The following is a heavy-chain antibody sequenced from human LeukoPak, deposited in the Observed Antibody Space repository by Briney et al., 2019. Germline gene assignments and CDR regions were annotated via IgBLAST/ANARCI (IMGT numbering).Heavy chain of an antibody. D-gene: IGHD3-10*01. Sequence: ASVKVSCKASGYTFTSHHINWVRQAAGQGLEWMGWMNPDTGNTAYAQKFQARVTMTRDTSIRTAYMELGSLRSEDTAVYYCARGRPTNLGGIYWGQGTLVTVSS. CDR3: ARGRPTNLGGIY. J-gene: IGHJ4*02. V-gene: IGHV1-8*01. CDR2: MNPDTGNT. CDR1: GYTFTSHH.